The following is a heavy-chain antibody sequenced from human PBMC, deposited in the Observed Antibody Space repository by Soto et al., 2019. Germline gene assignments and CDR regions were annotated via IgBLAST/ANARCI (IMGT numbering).Heavy chain of an antibody. CDR3: AKERFYDSSGYYLDY. Sequence: GGSLRLSCAASGFTFSSYGMHWVRQAPGKGLEWVAVISYDGSNKYYADSVKGRFTISRDNSKNTLYLQMNSRRAEETAVYYCAKERFYDSSGYYLDYWGQGTLVTVSS. V-gene: IGHV3-30*18. CDR1: GFTFSSYG. D-gene: IGHD3-22*01. J-gene: IGHJ4*02. CDR2: ISYDGSNK.